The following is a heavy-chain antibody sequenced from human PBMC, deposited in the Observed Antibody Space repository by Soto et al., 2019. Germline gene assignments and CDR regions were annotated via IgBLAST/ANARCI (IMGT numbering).Heavy chain of an antibody. CDR2: ISYDGSNK. V-gene: IGHV3-30*18. Sequence: QVQLVESGGGVVQPGRSLRLSCAASGFTFSSYGMHWVRQAPGKGLEWVAVISYDGSNKYYADSVKVRFTISRDNSKNTLYLQMNSLRAEDTAVYYCAKDQGANPWGQGTLVTVSS. CDR3: AKDQGANP. D-gene: IGHD2-15*01. J-gene: IGHJ5*02. CDR1: GFTFSSYG.